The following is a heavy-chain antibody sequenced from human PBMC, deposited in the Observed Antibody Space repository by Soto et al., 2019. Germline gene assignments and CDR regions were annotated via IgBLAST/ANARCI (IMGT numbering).Heavy chain of an antibody. CDR3: AREEYNSYGMDV. D-gene: IGHD1-1*01. CDR2: IYSGGTT. Sequence: EVQVVETGGGWIQPGGSLRLSCAASGFTVNTHHMSWARQAPGAGLEWISLIYSGGTTLYADSVKGRYIIPRAQSENTVFLQMNSLRADDTAVYYCAREEYNSYGMDVWGLGTTVTVSS. CDR1: GFTVNTHH. V-gene: IGHV3-53*02. J-gene: IGHJ6*02.